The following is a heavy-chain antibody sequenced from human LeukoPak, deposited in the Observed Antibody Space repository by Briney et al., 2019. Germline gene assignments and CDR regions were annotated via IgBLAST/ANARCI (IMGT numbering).Heavy chain of an antibody. J-gene: IGHJ6*03. CDR1: GYTFTGYY. CDR3: AKDGSVAGINYYYYDMVV. Sequence: PGASVKVSCKASGYTFTGYYMHWVRQAPGKGLEWVAFIRYDGSNKYYADSVKGRFTISRDNSKNTLYLQMNSLRAEDTAVYYCAKDGSVAGINYYYYDMVVRGKGTTVSISS. V-gene: IGHV3-30*02. D-gene: IGHD6-19*01. CDR2: IRYDGSNK.